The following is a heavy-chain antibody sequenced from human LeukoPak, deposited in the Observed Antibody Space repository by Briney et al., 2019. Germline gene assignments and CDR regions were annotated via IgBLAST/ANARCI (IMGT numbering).Heavy chain of an antibody. J-gene: IGHJ3*02. CDR1: GYTFTGYY. CDR3: ARSDYYDSSGYYLPSDI. CDR2: INPNSGGT. Sequence: GASVKVSCKASGYTFTGYYMHWVRQAPGQGLEWMGWINPNSGGTNYAQKFQGRVTMTTDTSTSTAYMELRSLRSDDTAVYYCARSDYYDSSGYYLPSDIWGQGTMVTVSS. V-gene: IGHV1-2*02. D-gene: IGHD3-22*01.